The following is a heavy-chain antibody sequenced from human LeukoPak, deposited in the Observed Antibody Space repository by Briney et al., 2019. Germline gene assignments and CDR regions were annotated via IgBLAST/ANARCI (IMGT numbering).Heavy chain of an antibody. J-gene: IGHJ5*02. CDR3: ARGYPYYYDSSTGGGFGP. CDR2: IYTSGST. Sequence: SETLSLTCTVSGGSISSGSYYWSWIRQPAGKGLEWIGRIYTSGSTNYNPSLKSRVTISVDTSKNQFSLKLSSVTAADTAVYYCARGYPYYYDSSTGGGFGPWGQGTLVTVSS. CDR1: GGSISSGSYY. V-gene: IGHV4-61*02. D-gene: IGHD3-22*01.